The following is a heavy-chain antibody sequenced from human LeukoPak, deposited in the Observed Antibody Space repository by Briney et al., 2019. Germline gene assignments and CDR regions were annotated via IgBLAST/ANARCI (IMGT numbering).Heavy chain of an antibody. CDR2: ISYDGSNK. V-gene: IGHV3-30-3*01. CDR1: GFTFSGYP. J-gene: IGHJ6*02. CDR3: ARGRAIVVVPAAMVYYYGMDV. D-gene: IGHD2-2*01. Sequence: GGSLRLSCAASGFTFSGYPMHWVRQAPGKGLEWVGTISYDGSNKYYADSVKGRFTISRDNSKNTLYLEMNSLRAEDTAVYYCARGRAIVVVPAAMVYYYGMDVWGQGTTVTVSS.